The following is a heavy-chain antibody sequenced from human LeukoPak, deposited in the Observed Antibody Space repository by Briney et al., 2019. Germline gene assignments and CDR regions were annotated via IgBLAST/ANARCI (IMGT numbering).Heavy chain of an antibody. V-gene: IGHV3-33*01. CDR1: GCTFSSYG. J-gene: IGHJ4*02. Sequence: PGRSLRLSCAASGCTFSSYGMHWVRQAPGKGLEWVAVIRYDGSNKYYADSVQGRFTISRDNSKSTLYLQMNSLRAEDTAVYYCARGVLGYRSSTSCYPFDYWGQGTLVTVSS. D-gene: IGHD2-2*01. CDR2: IRYDGSNK. CDR3: ARGVLGYRSSTSCYPFDY.